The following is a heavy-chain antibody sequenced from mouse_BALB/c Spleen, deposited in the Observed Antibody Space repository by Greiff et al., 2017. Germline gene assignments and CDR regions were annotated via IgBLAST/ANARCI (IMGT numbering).Heavy chain of an antibody. J-gene: IGHJ2*01. CDR2: IDPANGNT. CDR3: ARTTMITGDGY. V-gene: IGHV14-3*02. Sequence: EVQLQQSGAELVKPGASVKLSCTASGFNIKDTYMHWVKQRPEQGLEWIGRIDPANGNTKYDPKFQGKATITADTSSNTAYLQLSSLTSEDTAVYYCARTTMITGDGYWGQGTTLTVSS. CDR1: GFNIKDTY. D-gene: IGHD2-4*01.